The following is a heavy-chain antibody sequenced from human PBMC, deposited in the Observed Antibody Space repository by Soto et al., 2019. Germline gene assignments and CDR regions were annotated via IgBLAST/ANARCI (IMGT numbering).Heavy chain of an antibody. D-gene: IGHD3-9*01. J-gene: IGHJ6*02. CDR3: ARAWDYDILTGYFPLPLGMDV. Sequence: SETLSLTCTVSGGSISSGDYYWSWIRQPPGKGLEWIGYIYYSGSTYYNPSLKSRVTMSVDTSKNQFSLKLSSVTAADTAVYYCARAWDYDILTGYFPLPLGMDVWGQGTTVTVSS. CDR2: IYYSGST. V-gene: IGHV4-30-4*01. CDR1: GGSISSGDYY.